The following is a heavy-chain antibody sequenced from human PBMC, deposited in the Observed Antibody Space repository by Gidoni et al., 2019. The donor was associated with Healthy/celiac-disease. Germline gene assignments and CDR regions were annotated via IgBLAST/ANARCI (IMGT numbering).Heavy chain of an antibody. Sequence: EVQLVESGGGLVQPGGSLRLSCAASGFTFSSYSMNWVRQAPGKGPECVSYISSSSSTIYYADSVKGRFTISRDNAKNSLYLQMNSLRAEDTAVYYCARAPLIVGAGGNDAFDIWGQGTMVTVSS. CDR1: GFTFSSYS. V-gene: IGHV3-48*01. CDR2: ISSSSSTI. CDR3: ARAPLIVGAGGNDAFDI. D-gene: IGHD1-26*01. J-gene: IGHJ3*02.